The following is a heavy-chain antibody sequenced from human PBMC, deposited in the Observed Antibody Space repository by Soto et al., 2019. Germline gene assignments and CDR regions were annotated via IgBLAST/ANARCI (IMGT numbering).Heavy chain of an antibody. CDR1: GFRFSIYW. Sequence: EAQLVESGGGLVQPGGSLRLSCVGTGFRFSIYWMNWVRQAPGKGLVWVSRVNSDGITTTYADSVRGRFTVSRDNAYNTLYLEMNNLRAEDTAVYYSTRDDYSSVAYYGMDVWGQGTTVTVSS. J-gene: IGHJ6*02. CDR2: VNSDGITT. CDR3: TRDDYSSVAYYGMDV. V-gene: IGHV3-74*01. D-gene: IGHD6-25*01.